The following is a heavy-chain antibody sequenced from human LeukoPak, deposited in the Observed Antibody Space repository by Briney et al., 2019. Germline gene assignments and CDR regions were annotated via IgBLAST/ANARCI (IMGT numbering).Heavy chain of an antibody. J-gene: IGHJ2*01. Sequence: ASVKVSCKASGYTFTGYYMHWVRQAPGQGLEWMGWINPNSGGTNYAQKFQGRVTMTRDTSITAAYMELSRLSSDDTAVYYCARHPGKVTNDWYFDLWGRGTLVTVSS. D-gene: IGHD4-23*01. V-gene: IGHV1-2*02. CDR3: ARHPGKVTNDWYFDL. CDR2: INPNSGGT. CDR1: GYTFTGYY.